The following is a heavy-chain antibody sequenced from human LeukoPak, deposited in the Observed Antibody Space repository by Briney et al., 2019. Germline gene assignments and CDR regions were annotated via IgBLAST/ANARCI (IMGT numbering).Heavy chain of an antibody. Sequence: CSVKVSCKASRGTFSSYAISWVRQPAGQGVDWVGGSIPIFGTANYEQKFQGRVTNTADESTSTAYMELSSLRSEDTAVYYCARDLTGYYGSGKWYYYAMDVWGQGTTVIVSS. CDR2: SIPIFGTA. CDR3: ARDLTGYYGSGKWYYYAMDV. J-gene: IGHJ6*01. CDR1: RGTFSSYA. V-gene: IGHV1-69*01. D-gene: IGHD3-10*01.